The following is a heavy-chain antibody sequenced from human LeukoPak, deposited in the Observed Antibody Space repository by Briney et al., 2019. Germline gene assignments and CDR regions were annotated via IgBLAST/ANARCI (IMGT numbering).Heavy chain of an antibody. D-gene: IGHD6-13*01. Sequence: GGSLRLSCAASGFTFSSYSMNWVRQAPGKGLEWVSSISSSSSYIYYADSVKGRFTISRDNSRNTLFLRMNSLGAEDTAVYYCAKDRGAGAEGPYYFAYWGQGTLVTVSS. CDR3: AKDRGAGAEGPYYFAY. CDR1: GFTFSSYS. J-gene: IGHJ4*02. CDR2: ISSSSSYI. V-gene: IGHV3-21*04.